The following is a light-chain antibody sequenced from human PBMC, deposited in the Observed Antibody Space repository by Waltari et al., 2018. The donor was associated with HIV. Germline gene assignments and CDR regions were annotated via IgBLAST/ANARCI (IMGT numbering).Light chain of an antibody. Sequence: DIQMTQSPSSLSASVGDRVTITCQASQDIRNHLNWYQQKPGTAPKLLIYDASNMETGVPSRFSGSGSGTDFTFTISSLQPEDIATYYCQQYDNLPPLTFGGGTKVEIK. J-gene: IGKJ4*01. V-gene: IGKV1-33*01. CDR3: QQYDNLPPLT. CDR1: QDIRNH. CDR2: DAS.